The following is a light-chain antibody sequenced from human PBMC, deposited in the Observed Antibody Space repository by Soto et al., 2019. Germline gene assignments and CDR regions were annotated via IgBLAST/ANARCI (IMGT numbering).Light chain of an antibody. CDR3: QQYNNWPLT. Sequence: EMVLTQSPGTLSLSPLERSTLSCRARQSVTGNYLAWYQQKPGQAPRLLIHGASTRATGIPARFSGSQSGTEFTLTISSLLSEDFAVYSCQQYNNWPLTFGGGTKVDIK. V-gene: IGKV3D-15*01. J-gene: IGKJ4*01. CDR2: GAS. CDR1: QSVTGNY.